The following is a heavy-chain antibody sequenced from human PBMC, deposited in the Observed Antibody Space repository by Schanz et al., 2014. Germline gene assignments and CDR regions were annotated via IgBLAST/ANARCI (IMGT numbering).Heavy chain of an antibody. V-gene: IGHV3-30*09. CDR2: ISYDGSNK. D-gene: IGHD6-13*01. CDR3: ATGRAASNFGSEYFLY. Sequence: QVHLVESGGGVVQPGRSLRLSCAASGFTFSSYTMHWVRQAPGKGLEWVALISYDGSNKYYADSVKGRFAISRENSKNTMFLQMSSLRPEDTAVYYCATGRAASNFGSEYFLYWGQGTLVTVSS. J-gene: IGHJ1*01. CDR1: GFTFSSYT.